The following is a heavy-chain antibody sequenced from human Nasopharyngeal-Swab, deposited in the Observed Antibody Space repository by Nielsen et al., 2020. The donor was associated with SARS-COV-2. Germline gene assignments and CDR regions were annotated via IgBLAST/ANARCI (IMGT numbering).Heavy chain of an antibody. J-gene: IGHJ4*02. V-gene: IGHV3-33*01. D-gene: IGHD1-26*01. CDR3: ARESSWPKVGFDY. Sequence: WIRQPPGKGLEWVAVIWYDGSNKYYADSVKGRFTISRDNSKNTLYLQMNSLRAEDTAVYYCARESSWPKVGFDYWGQGTLVTVSS. CDR2: IWYDGSNK.